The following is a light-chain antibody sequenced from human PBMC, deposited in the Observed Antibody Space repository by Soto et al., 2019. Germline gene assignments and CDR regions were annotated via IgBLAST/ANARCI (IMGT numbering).Light chain of an antibody. CDR3: QQYASSPLT. Sequence: ETVMTQSPATLSVSPGERATLSCRASQSVSGNLAWYQQKPGQPPRLLIYDISTRATGIPDRFSGSGSGTDFTLTISRLQPEDFAVYYCQQYASSPLTFGGGTKVDIK. CDR2: DIS. CDR1: QSVSGN. J-gene: IGKJ4*01. V-gene: IGKV3D-15*01.